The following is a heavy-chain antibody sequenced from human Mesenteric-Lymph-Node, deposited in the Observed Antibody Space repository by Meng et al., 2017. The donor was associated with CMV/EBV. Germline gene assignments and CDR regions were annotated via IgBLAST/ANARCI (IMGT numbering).Heavy chain of an antibody. D-gene: IGHD3-3*01. J-gene: IGHJ4*02. Sequence: INYYIHWVRLVPGQGLEWMGIINPRGGSTGYAPNFQGRITMIRDTSTSTVYMELSSLRSEDTAVYYCARESLHYDFWSGYPLPHFDYWGQGTLVTVSS. V-gene: IGHV1-46*01. CDR1: INYY. CDR3: ARESLHYDFWSGYPLPHFDY. CDR2: INPRGGST.